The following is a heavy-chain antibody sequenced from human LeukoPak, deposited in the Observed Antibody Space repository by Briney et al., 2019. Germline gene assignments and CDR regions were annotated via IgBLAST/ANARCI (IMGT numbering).Heavy chain of an antibody. CDR3: ARERGVSHPFDY. CDR1: GFTFSSYW. D-gene: IGHD2-21*01. CDR2: IQHDGSEK. J-gene: IGHJ4*02. Sequence: GGSLRLSCAASGFTFSSYWMSWVRQAPGKGLEWVANIQHDGSEKYYVDSVKGRFTISRDNAKNSLYLQMNSLRAEDTAVYYCARERGVSHPFDYWGQGTLVTVSS. V-gene: IGHV3-7*01.